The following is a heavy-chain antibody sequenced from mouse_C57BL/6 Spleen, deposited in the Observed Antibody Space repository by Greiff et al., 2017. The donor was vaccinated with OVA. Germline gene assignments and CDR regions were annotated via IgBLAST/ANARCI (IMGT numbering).Heavy chain of an antibody. D-gene: IGHD1-1*01. CDR2: IDPEDGET. Sequence: VHVKQSGAELVKPGASVKLSCTASGFNIKDYYMHWVKQRTEQGLEWIGRIDPEDGETKYAPKFQGKATITADTSSNTAYLQLSSLTSEDTAVYYCASGTTVVAPFDYWGQGTTLTVSS. CDR3: ASGTTVVAPFDY. V-gene: IGHV14-2*01. CDR1: GFNIKDYY. J-gene: IGHJ2*01.